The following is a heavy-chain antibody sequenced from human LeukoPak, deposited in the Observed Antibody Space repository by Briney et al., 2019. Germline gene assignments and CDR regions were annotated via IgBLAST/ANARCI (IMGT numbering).Heavy chain of an antibody. J-gene: IGHJ3*02. Sequence: SVKVSCKASGFTFTSSAVQWVRQARGQRLEWIGWIVVGSGNTNYAQKFQERVTITRDMSTSTAYMELSSLRSDDTAVYYCARAPGYYDSSGYDDAFDIWGQGTMVTVSS. D-gene: IGHD3-22*01. CDR3: ARAPGYYDSSGYDDAFDI. V-gene: IGHV1-58*01. CDR2: IVVGSGNT. CDR1: GFTFTSSA.